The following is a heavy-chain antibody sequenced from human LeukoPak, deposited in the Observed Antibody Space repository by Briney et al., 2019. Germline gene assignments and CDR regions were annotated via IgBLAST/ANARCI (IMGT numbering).Heavy chain of an antibody. CDR3: ARDPYSSGWSHYFDY. V-gene: IGHV1-18*04. Sequence: GASVKVSCKTSGYTFTSYGINWVRQAPGQGLEWMGWISAYNGNTNYAQKLQGRVTMTTDTSTSTAYMELRSLRSDDTAVYYCARDPYSSGWSHYFDYWGQGTLVTVSS. CDR1: GYTFTSYG. CDR2: ISAYNGNT. D-gene: IGHD6-19*01. J-gene: IGHJ4*02.